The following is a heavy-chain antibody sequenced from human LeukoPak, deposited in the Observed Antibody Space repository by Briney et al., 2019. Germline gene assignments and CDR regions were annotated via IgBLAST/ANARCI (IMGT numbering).Heavy chain of an antibody. Sequence: ASVKVSCKASGYTFTSYGISWVRQAPGQGLEWMGWISAYNGNTNYAQKLQGRVTMTRNTSISTAYMELSSLRSEDTAVYYCARGGKASSHYYDSSGYYLYFDYWGQGTLVTVSS. CDR1: GYTFTSYG. CDR3: ARGGKASSHYYDSSGYYLYFDY. D-gene: IGHD3-22*01. CDR2: ISAYNGNT. V-gene: IGHV1-18*01. J-gene: IGHJ4*02.